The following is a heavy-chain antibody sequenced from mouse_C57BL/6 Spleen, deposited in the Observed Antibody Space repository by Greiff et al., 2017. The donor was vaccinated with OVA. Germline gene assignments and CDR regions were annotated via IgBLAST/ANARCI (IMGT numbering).Heavy chain of an antibody. CDR1: GYTFTSYW. CDR2: IDTSDSDT. Sequence: QVQLQQPGAELVRPGSSVKLSCKASGYTFTSYWMHWVKQRPLQGLEWIGNIDTSDSDTHYNQKFKDKATLTVDKSSSTAYMQLSSLTSEDSAVYYCARGVTSIVDYYALYYWGQGTSVTVSS. J-gene: IGHJ4*01. V-gene: IGHV1-52*01. D-gene: IGHD1-1*01. CDR3: ARGVTSIVDYYALYY.